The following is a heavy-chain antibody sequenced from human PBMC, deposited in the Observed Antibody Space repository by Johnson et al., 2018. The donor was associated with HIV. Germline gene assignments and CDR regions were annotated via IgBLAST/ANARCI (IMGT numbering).Heavy chain of an antibody. D-gene: IGHD1-26*01. J-gene: IGHJ3*02. Sequence: QVLLVESGGGVVQPGRSLRLSCAASGFTFTTYAMHWVRQAPGKGLEWVAVIWYDGSNKYYADSVKGRFTISRDNSKNTLYLQMNSLRAEDTAVYYCARRSWAFDAFDIWGQGTMVTVSS. V-gene: IGHV3-33*08. CDR2: IWYDGSNK. CDR1: GFTFTTYA. CDR3: ARRSWAFDAFDI.